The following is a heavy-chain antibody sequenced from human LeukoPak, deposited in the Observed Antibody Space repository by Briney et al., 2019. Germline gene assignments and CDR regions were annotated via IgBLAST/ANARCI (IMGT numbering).Heavy chain of an antibody. CDR2: WYHGGT. CDR1: GGSFSGYY. D-gene: IGHD6-6*01. V-gene: IGHV4-34*01. J-gene: IGHJ5*02. Sequence: SETLSLTCAVYGGSFSGYYWGWIRQPPGERLEWIGSWYHGGTYYNPSLESRVSLSVDASKNHLSLRLRSVTAADTAIYYCARHDGHSSSFNWFDPWGQGTLVTISS. CDR3: ARHDGHSSSFNWFDP.